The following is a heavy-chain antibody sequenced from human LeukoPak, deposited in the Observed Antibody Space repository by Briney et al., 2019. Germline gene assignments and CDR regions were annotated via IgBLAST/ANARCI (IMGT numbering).Heavy chain of an antibody. J-gene: IGHJ3*02. Sequence: GGSLRLSCAASGFTFSSYRMNWVGQAPGKGLDWVSSISSSSSYIYYADAVKGRFTISRDNAKNSLYLQMNSLRAEDTAVYYCARDGASAGYYGFDIWGQGTMVTVS. CDR3: ARDGASAGYYGFDI. CDR1: GFTFSSYR. V-gene: IGHV3-21*01. CDR2: ISSSSSYI. D-gene: IGHD3-22*01.